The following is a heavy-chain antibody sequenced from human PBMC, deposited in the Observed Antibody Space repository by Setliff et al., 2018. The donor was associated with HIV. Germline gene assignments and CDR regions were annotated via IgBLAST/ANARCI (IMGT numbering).Heavy chain of an antibody. Sequence: SETLSLTCIVSGGSINSYYWSWIRQPAGKGLEWIGRIYTDENTNYNPSLKSRVTISVDTSKNQFSLKLSSVTAADTAVYYCAREKSGAGLLDAFDIWGQGTMVTVSS. CDR3: AREKSGAGLLDAFDI. J-gene: IGHJ3*02. CDR1: GGSINSYY. V-gene: IGHV4-4*07. CDR2: IYTDENT. D-gene: IGHD1-26*01.